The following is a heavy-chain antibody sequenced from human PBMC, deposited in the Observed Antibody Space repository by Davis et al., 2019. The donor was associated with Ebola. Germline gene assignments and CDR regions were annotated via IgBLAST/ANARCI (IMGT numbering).Heavy chain of an antibody. CDR1: GGSISSSSYY. Sequence: SETLSLTCTVSGGSISSSSYYWGWIRQPPGKGLEWIGSIYYSGSTYYNPSLKSRVTISVDTSKNQFSLKLSSVTAADTAVYYCARLGAEDIVVVPAARYYYYYYMDVWGKGTTVTVSS. CDR3: ARLGAEDIVVVPAARYYYYYYMDV. J-gene: IGHJ6*03. D-gene: IGHD2-2*01. CDR2: IYYSGST. V-gene: IGHV4-39*01.